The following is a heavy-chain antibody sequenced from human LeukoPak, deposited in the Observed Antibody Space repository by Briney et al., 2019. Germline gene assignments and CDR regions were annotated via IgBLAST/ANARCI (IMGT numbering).Heavy chain of an antibody. CDR3: ASAQDIVVVVAARFDY. CDR1: GFTFSTFAM. CDR2: IYYSGST. V-gene: IGHV4-38-2*01. J-gene: IGHJ4*02. D-gene: IGHD2-15*01. Sequence: GSLRLSCAASGFTFSTFAMVWVRQPPGKGLEWIGSIYYSGSTYYNPSLESRVTISVDTSKNQFSLKLSSVTAADTAVYYCASAQDIVVVVAARFDYWGQGTLVTVSS.